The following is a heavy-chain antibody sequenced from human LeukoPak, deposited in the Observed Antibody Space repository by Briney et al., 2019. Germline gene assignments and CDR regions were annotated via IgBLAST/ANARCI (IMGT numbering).Heavy chain of an antibody. J-gene: IGHJ3*02. CDR3: ARHFFYGRKSPYDI. CDR2: IYHSGST. Sequence: PSGTLSLTCAVSGGSISSSNWWSWVRQPPGKGLEWIGEIYHSGSTNYNPSLKSRVTISVDKSKNQFSLKLSSVTAADTAMYYCARHFFYGRKSPYDIWGQGTMVTVSS. D-gene: IGHD2/OR15-2a*01. CDR1: GGSISSSNW. V-gene: IGHV4-4*02.